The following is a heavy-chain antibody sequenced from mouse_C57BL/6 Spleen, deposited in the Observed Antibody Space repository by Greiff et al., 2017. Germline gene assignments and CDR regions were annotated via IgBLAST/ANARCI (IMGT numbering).Heavy chain of an antibody. J-gene: IGHJ4*01. Sequence: VQLQQSGAELVRPGTSVKMSCKASGCTFTNYWIGWAKQRPGHGLEWIGDIYPGGGYTNYNEKFKGKATLTADKSSSTAYMQFSRLTSEDSAIYYCARSGTVVARAMDYWGQGTSVTVSS. V-gene: IGHV1-63*01. CDR2: IYPGGGYT. CDR1: GCTFTNYW. D-gene: IGHD1-1*01. CDR3: ARSGTVVARAMDY.